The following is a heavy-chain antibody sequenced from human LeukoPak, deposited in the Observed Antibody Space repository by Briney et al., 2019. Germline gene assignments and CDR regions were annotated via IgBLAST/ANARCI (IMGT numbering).Heavy chain of an antibody. CDR2: ISYDGSNK. CDR3: ARDLYSYGYYYYYYGMDV. CDR1: GFTFSSYA. V-gene: IGHV3-30*04. J-gene: IGHJ6*02. D-gene: IGHD5-18*01. Sequence: GGSLRLSCAASGFTFSSYAMHWVRQAPGKGLEWVAVISYDGSNKYYADSVKGRFTISRDNSKNTLYLQMNSLRAEDTAVYYCARDLYSYGYYYYYYGMDVWGQGTTVTVSS.